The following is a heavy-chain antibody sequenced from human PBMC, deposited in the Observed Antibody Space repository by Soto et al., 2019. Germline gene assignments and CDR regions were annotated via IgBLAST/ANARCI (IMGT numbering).Heavy chain of an antibody. CDR2: IYYSWST. CDR1: GVSISSRSYY. CDR3: ARQDYGGYFDY. V-gene: IGHV4-39*01. Sequence: PSETLSLTCTFSGVSISSRSYYGGWILHPPGEVLEWIWSIYYSWSTYYNPSLKSRVTISVDTSKNQFSLKLSSVTAADTAVYYCARQDYGGYFDYWGQGTLVTVSS. D-gene: IGHD4-17*01. J-gene: IGHJ4*02.